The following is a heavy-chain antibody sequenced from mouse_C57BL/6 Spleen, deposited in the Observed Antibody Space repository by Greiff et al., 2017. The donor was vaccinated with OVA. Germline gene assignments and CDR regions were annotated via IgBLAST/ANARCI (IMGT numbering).Heavy chain of an antibody. D-gene: IGHD1-1*01. CDR2: IDPANGNT. CDR3: ASPYYCGSSPFDY. J-gene: IGHJ2*01. Sequence: VQLQQSVAELVRPGASVKLSCTASGFNIKNTYMHWVKQRPEQGLEWIGRIDPANGNTKYAPKVPGKGPITADTTANTAYMQLSSLTTEDTAIYYGASPYYCGSSPFDYWGQGTTLTVSS. V-gene: IGHV14-3*01. CDR1: GFNIKNTY.